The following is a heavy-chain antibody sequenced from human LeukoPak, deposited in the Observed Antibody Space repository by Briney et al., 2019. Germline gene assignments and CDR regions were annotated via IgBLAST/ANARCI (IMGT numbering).Heavy chain of an antibody. D-gene: IGHD2-2*01. CDR1: GFTVSSNY. CDR3: AKAGDIVVVPAANPQDY. CDR2: ISGSGGST. V-gene: IGHV3-23*01. Sequence: GGSLRLSCAASGFTVSSNYMSWVRQAPGKGLEWVSAISGSGGSTYYADSVKGRFTISRDNSKNTLYLQMNSLRAEDTAVYYCAKAGDIVVVPAANPQDYWGQGTLATVSS. J-gene: IGHJ4*02.